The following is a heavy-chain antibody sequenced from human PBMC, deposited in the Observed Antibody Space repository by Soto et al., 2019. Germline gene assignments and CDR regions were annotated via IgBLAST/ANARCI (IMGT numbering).Heavy chain of an antibody. J-gene: IGHJ4*02. Sequence: EVQLVESGGDLVQPGGSLRLSCEASEFTFSNSWMHWVRQVPGKGLVWISRIYVDGSGTKYADSVQGRFTISRDNAKRTLYLKMNSLRVDDKAVYYCVQNYGAYVYWGQGTLVSVSS. D-gene: IGHD3-10*01. V-gene: IGHV3-74*03. CDR3: VQNYGAYVY. CDR1: EFTFSNSW. CDR2: IYVDGSGT.